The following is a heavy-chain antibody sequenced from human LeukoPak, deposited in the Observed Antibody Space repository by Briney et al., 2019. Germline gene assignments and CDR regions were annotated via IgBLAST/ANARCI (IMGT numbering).Heavy chain of an antibody. CDR3: ARGYTDYGLYYYYMDV. CDR1: GYTFSTYG. CDR2: ISAYNGNT. V-gene: IGHV1-18*01. Sequence: ASVKVSCKASGYTFSTYGISWVRQAPGQGLEWMGWISAYNGNTNYAQKLQGRVTMTTDTSTSTAYMELRSLRSDDTAVYYCARGYTDYGLYYYYMDVWGKGTTVTVSS. J-gene: IGHJ6*03. D-gene: IGHD4-17*01.